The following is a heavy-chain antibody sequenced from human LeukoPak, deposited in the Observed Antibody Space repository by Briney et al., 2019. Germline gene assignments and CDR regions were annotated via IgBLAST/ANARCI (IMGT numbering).Heavy chain of an antibody. CDR2: INQDGSEK. Sequence: GGSLRLSCAASGFTFSNYWMNWGRQAPGKGLEWVANINQDGSEKYYVDSVKGRFTISRDNAKNSLYLQMNRLRAEDTAVYYCARGPLRTDVYWGQGTLVTVSS. J-gene: IGHJ4*02. D-gene: IGHD2-8*01. CDR3: ARGPLRTDVY. CDR1: GFTFSNYW. V-gene: IGHV3-7*05.